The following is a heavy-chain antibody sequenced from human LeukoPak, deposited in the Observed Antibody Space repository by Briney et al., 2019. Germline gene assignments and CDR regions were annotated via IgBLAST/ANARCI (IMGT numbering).Heavy chain of an antibody. CDR3: ARGGPTTTYYYDSSGYYYDY. V-gene: IGHV4-59*12. Sequence: SETLSLTCTVSGGSISSYYWSWIRQPPGKGLEWIGYISYSGSTNYNPSLKSRVTISVDTSKNQLSLKLNSVTAADTAVYYCARGGPTTTYYYDSSGYYYDYWGQGTLVTVSS. CDR2: ISYSGST. CDR1: GGSISSYY. J-gene: IGHJ4*02. D-gene: IGHD3-22*01.